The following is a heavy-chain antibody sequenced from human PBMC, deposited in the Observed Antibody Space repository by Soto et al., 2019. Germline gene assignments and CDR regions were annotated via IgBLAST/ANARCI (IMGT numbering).Heavy chain of an antibody. V-gene: IGHV3-30-3*01. CDR2: ISYDGSNK. Sequence: GGSLRLSCAASGFTFSSYAMHWVRQAPGKGLEWVAVISYDGSNKYYADSVKGRSTISRDNSKNTLYLQMNSLRAEDTAVYYCARALRIAAAGGYNWFDPWGQGTQVTVSS. CDR3: ARALRIAAAGGYNWFDP. D-gene: IGHD6-13*01. J-gene: IGHJ5*02. CDR1: GFTFSSYA.